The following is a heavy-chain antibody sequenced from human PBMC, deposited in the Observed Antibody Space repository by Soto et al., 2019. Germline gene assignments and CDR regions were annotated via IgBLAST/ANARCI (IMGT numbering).Heavy chain of an antibody. J-gene: IGHJ5*02. CDR2: ISSSGSTI. D-gene: IGHD3-22*01. V-gene: IGHV3-11*01. Sequence: QVQLVESGGGLVKPGGSLRLSCTASGFTFSDYYISWIRQAPGKGLEWVSYISSSGSTIYYADSVKGRFTISRDNAKNSLYLQMNSLRAEDTAVYYCARDGKYYYDSDNWFEPWGQGTLVTVSS. CDR3: ARDGKYYYDSDNWFEP. CDR1: GFTFSDYY.